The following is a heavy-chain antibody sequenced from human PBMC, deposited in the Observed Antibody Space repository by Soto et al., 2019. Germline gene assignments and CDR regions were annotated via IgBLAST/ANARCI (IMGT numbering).Heavy chain of an antibody. CDR3: ARVPFRGSCYFDY. CDR1: GFTFSSYW. D-gene: IGHD2-15*01. V-gene: IGHV3-7*01. Sequence: GESLKISCAASGFTFSSYWMSWVRQAPGKGLEWVANIKQDGSEKYYVDSVKGRFTISRDNAKNSLYLQMNSLRAEDTAVYYCARVPFRGSCYFDYWGQGTLVTVSS. J-gene: IGHJ4*02. CDR2: IKQDGSEK.